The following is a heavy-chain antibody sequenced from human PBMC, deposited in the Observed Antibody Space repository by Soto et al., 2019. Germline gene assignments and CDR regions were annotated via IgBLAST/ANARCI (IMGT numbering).Heavy chain of an antibody. Sequence: QVQLVQSGAEVKKPGSSVKVSCTVSGGTLRNLTISWVRQAPGQGLEWMGAIIPISRTTKYAQKFQGRVTLTADEPTNTVYMGLSSLKSEDTAVYYCARGGYSDDYWGQGTLISVSA. CDR3: ARGGYSDDY. CDR1: GGTLRNLT. V-gene: IGHV1-69*12. D-gene: IGHD5-12*01. J-gene: IGHJ4*02. CDR2: IIPISRTT.